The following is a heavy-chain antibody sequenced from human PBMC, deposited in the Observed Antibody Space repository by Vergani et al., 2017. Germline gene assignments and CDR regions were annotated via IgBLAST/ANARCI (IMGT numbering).Heavy chain of an antibody. CDR2: ISGSGHTK. J-gene: IGHJ3*01. V-gene: IGHV3-11*04. CDR1: GFTFSDYY. Sequence: QVQLVASGGGLVKPGGSLRLSCAASGFTFSDYYMTWIRQAPGKGLEWISYISGSGHTKYYADSVKGRFAISRDNAKNSLYLDMSSLRAEDTAVYYCVRDVRVSRTWGQGTLVAVSS. CDR3: VRDVRVSRT.